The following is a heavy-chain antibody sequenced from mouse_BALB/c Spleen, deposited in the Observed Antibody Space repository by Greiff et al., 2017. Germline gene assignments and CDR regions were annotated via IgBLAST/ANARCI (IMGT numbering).Heavy chain of an antibody. CDR2: ISSGGGST. J-gene: IGHJ4*01. V-gene: IGHV5-12-1*01. CDR1: GFAFSSYD. CDR3: ARTSTMITSYAMDY. D-gene: IGHD2-4*01. Sequence: EVMLVESGGGLVKPGGSLKLSCAASGFAFSSYDMSWVRQTPEKRLEWVAYISSGGGSTYYPDTVKGRFTISRDNAKNTLYLQMSSLKSEDTAMYYCARTSTMITSYAMDYWGQGTSVTVSS.